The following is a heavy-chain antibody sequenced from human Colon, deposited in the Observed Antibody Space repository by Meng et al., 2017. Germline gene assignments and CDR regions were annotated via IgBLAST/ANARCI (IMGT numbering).Heavy chain of an antibody. CDR2: IYHSGNT. D-gene: IGHD5-18*01. CDR1: GGSLSNSNW. J-gene: IGHJ4*02. V-gene: IGHV4-4*02. Sequence: VQLTEPGPGLVKPSGTLSLTCAVSGGSLSNSNWWSWVRQSTGKGLEWIGEIYHSGNTNYNPSLKSRVTISVDKSKNQFSLKVSSVTAADTAVYYCASRGFSYGYVSFWGQGTLVTVSS. CDR3: ASRGFSYGYVSF.